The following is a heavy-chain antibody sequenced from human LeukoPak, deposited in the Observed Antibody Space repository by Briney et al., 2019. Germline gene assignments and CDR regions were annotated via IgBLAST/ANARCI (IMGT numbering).Heavy chain of an antibody. Sequence: GGSLRLSCAASGFTFDDYGMSWVRQAPGKGLEWVSGIDWNGGSTGYADSVKGRFTISRDNAKNSLYLQMNSLRAEDTALYYCARGGRYDILTGYSFDYWGQGTLVTVSS. D-gene: IGHD3-9*01. CDR2: IDWNGGST. J-gene: IGHJ4*02. CDR3: ARGGRYDILTGYSFDY. CDR1: GFTFDDYG. V-gene: IGHV3-20*04.